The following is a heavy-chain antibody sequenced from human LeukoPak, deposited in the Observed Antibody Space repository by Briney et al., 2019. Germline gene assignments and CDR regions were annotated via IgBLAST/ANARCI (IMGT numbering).Heavy chain of an antibody. CDR1: GYTFTGYY. CDR2: INPNSGGT. V-gene: IGHV1-2*02. CDR3: ASADIAAAGTLAGYYYYGMDV. Sequence: ASVKVSCKASGYTFTGYYMHWVRQAPGQGLEWMGWINPNSGGTNYAQKFQGRVTMTRDTSISTAYMELSRLRSDDTAVYYWASADIAAAGTLAGYYYYGMDVWGQGTTVTVSS. D-gene: IGHD6-13*01. J-gene: IGHJ6*02.